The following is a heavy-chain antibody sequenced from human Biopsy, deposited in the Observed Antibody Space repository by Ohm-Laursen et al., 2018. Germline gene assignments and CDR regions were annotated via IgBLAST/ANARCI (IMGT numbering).Heavy chain of an antibody. J-gene: IGHJ4*02. CDR3: ARDDAVTVIRGLYY. CDR1: GDSVTKYY. D-gene: IGHD2-21*02. V-gene: IGHV4-59*02. Sequence: PGTLSLTCSVSGDSVTKYYWSWIRQPPGKGLEWIGHIYYSVMTNYNPSLQSRVSISVDTSRNQVSLTLSSVTAADTAVYYCARDDAVTVIRGLYYWGQGALVTVSS. CDR2: IYYSVMT.